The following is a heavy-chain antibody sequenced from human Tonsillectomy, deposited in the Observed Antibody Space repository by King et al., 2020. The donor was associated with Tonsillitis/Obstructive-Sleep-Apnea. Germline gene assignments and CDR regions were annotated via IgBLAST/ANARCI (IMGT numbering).Heavy chain of an antibody. V-gene: IGHV3-23*04. CDR2: ISSSGGST. CDR1: GFTFNTYA. J-gene: IGHJ6*03. D-gene: IGHD3-22*01. Sequence: VQLVESGGGLVQPGGSLRLSCAASGFTFNTYAMSWVRQAPGKGLEWVSAISSSGGSTYYADSVKGRFTISRDNSKNTLYLQMNSLRAEDTAVYYCATKYYDSRGPTCFYYSMDVWGRGTTVTVSS. CDR3: ATKYYDSRGPTCFYYSMDV.